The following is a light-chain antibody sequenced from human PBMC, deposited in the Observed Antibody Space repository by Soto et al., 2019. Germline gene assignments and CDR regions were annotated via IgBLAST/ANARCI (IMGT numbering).Light chain of an antibody. V-gene: IGKV3-20*01. J-gene: IGKJ4*01. CDR1: QNVRNNY. Sequence: EVVLTQSPGTLSLSPGERATLSCRASQNVRNNYLSWYQHKPGKAPRLLIYVASSRATGVPDRFSGAGPGTDFTLTITRLEPEDSALYYCQQFGGSPMLSFGGRTKVDIE. CDR3: QQFGGSPMLS. CDR2: VAS.